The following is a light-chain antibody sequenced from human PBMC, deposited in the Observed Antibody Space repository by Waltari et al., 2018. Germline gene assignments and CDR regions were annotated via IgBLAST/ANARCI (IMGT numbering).Light chain of an antibody. CDR2: AAS. J-gene: IGKJ1*01. CDR3: QQYKKWPWK. V-gene: IGKV3-15*01. CDR1: QTISSN. Sequence: EIVMTQSPATLSVSPGERATLSCWASQTISSNLVWYQQKPGQPPRLLIYAASTRATGVPARFSGSGSGTQFTLTISNMQSEDSAVYYCQQYKKWPWKFGQVTKVEIK.